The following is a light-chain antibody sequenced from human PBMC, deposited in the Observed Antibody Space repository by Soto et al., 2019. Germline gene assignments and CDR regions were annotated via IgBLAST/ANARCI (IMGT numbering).Light chain of an antibody. CDR1: SIDVGGYNY. V-gene: IGLV2-14*01. J-gene: IGLJ1*01. CDR3: SSYTSSSTFYV. Sequence: QSVLTQPASVSGSPGQSITISCTGTSIDVGGYNYVSWYQQHPGKAPKLMIYDVSNRPSGVSNRFSGSKSGNTASLTISGLQAEDESYYYCSSYTSSSTFYVFGTGTKFTVL. CDR2: DVS.